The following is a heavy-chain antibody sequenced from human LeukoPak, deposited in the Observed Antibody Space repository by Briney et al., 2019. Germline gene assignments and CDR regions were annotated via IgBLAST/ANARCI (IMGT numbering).Heavy chain of an antibody. CDR3: ARDFYHGHCAGLSCFLLDS. Sequence: GASVKVSCTASGYSFTRFGITWVRQAPGQGLEWMGWISALYGHTNYAQKFQGRVTMTTDTSTSTAYMELRSLRSDDTAVYYCARDFYHGHCAGLSCFLLDSWGQGALVIVSS. J-gene: IGHJ4*02. CDR1: GYSFTRFG. V-gene: IGHV1-18*01. D-gene: IGHD2-8*02. CDR2: ISALYGHT.